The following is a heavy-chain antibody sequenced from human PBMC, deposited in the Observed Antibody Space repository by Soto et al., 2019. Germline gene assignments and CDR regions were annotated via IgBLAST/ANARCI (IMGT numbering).Heavy chain of an antibody. J-gene: IGHJ5*02. D-gene: IGHD5-18*01. CDR2: IITITGFI. CDR3: ARGLMELWFTSWFDP. V-gene: IGHV3-21*04. CDR1: GFTFSSYS. Sequence: GGSLRLSCAASGFTFSSYSMNWVRQAPGKGLEWVSIITITGFIDYADSVKGRFTISRDNAKSSLYLQMNSLRSEDTAVYYCARGLMELWFTSWFDPWGQGTLVTVSS.